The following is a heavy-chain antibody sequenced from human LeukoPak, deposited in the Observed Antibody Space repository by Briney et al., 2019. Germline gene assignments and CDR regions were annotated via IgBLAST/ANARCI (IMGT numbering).Heavy chain of an antibody. V-gene: IGHV1-2*02. Sequence: ASVKVSCKASGYTFTGYYMHWVRQAPGQGLEWMGWINPNSGGTNYAQKFQGRVTMTRDTSISTAYMELSRLRSDDTAVYYCAKGLYRELLNGGDAFDIWGQGTMVTVSS. CDR3: AKGLYRELLNGGDAFDI. J-gene: IGHJ3*02. D-gene: IGHD1-26*01. CDR2: INPNSGGT. CDR1: GYTFTGYY.